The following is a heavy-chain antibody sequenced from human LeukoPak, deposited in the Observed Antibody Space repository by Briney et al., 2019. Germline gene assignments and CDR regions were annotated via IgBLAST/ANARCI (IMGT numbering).Heavy chain of an antibody. V-gene: IGHV3-23*01. D-gene: IGHD5-18*01. Sequence: GGSLRLSCVASGISFSNYAVSWVRQAPEKGLDWVSVISGSAHKIRYADSVKGRFTISRDNSENIVYLQMNNLRVEDTAVYYCAGRPTGYSSGYIHWGQGTLVTVSS. CDR1: GISFSNYA. J-gene: IGHJ4*02. CDR3: AGRPTGYSSGYIH. CDR2: ISGSAHKI.